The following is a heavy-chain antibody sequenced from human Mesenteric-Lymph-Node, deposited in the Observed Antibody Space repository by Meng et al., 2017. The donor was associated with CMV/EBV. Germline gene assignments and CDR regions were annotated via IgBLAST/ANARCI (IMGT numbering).Heavy chain of an antibody. J-gene: IGHJ3*02. CDR2: FYSGGST. D-gene: IGHD5-24*01. CDR1: GFTVSSNY. Sequence: GESLKISCAASGFTVSSNYMSWVRQAPGKGLEWVSVFYSGGSTYYADSVKGRFTISRDNSKNTLYLQMNSLRAEDTAVYYCARVEMGGDAFDIWGQGTMVTVSS. V-gene: IGHV3-66*02. CDR3: ARVEMGGDAFDI.